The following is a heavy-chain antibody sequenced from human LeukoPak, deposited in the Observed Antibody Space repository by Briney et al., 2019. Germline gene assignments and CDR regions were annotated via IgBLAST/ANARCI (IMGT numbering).Heavy chain of an antibody. V-gene: IGHV3-48*01. CDR1: GFKFSSYA. CDR3: ARDLGSYTSGWYMGFDY. J-gene: IGHJ4*02. D-gene: IGHD6-19*01. CDR2: ISGTSNTI. Sequence: GGSLRLSCAASGFKFSSYAMHWVRQAPGKGLEWVSYISGTSNTIYYADSVKGRFTISRDNAKNSLYLQVNSLRAEDTAIYYCARDLGSYTSGWYMGFDYWGQGTLVTVSS.